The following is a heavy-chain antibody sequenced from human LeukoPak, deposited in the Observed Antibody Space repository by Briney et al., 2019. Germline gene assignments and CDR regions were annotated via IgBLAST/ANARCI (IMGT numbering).Heavy chain of an antibody. CDR3: ARDKTTVVTWSHHYYYMDV. Sequence: QPGGSLRLSCAASGFIFSSYEMHWVRQAPGKGLEWVSYISTSDSTIYYADSVRGRFTISRDNAKNSLYLQMNSLRAEDTAMYYCARDKTTVVTWSHHYYYMDVWGKGTTVTISS. CDR2: ISTSDSTI. V-gene: IGHV3-48*03. CDR1: GFIFSSYE. D-gene: IGHD4-23*01. J-gene: IGHJ6*03.